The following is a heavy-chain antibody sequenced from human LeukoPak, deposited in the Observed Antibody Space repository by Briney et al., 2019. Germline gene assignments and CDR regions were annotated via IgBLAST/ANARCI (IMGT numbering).Heavy chain of an antibody. CDR2: IYYSGST. V-gene: IGHV4-59*01. CDR3: ARVSPRPRFDY. CDR1: GGSMNSYY. Sequence: SGTLSLTCTVSGGSMNSYYWSWIRQPPGKGLEWIGYIYYSGSTNYNPSLKSRVTISVDTSKKQVSLKLSSVTAADTAVYYCARVSPRPRFDYWGQGTLVTVSS. D-gene: IGHD1-14*01. J-gene: IGHJ4*02.